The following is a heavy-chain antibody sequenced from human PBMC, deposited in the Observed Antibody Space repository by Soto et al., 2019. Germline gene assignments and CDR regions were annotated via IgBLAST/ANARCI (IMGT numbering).Heavy chain of an antibody. CDR3: APSPPWNNLFDP. Sequence: ASVKVSCKASDYTFSRYGFSWVRQAPGQGLEWMGWISAYSGNTIHAQKFQGRVTLTTDTSASTAYMELSSLRSEDTAVYYRAPSPPWNNLFDPWGQGTLVTVSS. J-gene: IGHJ5*02. D-gene: IGHD5-12*01. CDR1: DYTFSRYG. V-gene: IGHV1-18*04. CDR2: ISAYSGNT.